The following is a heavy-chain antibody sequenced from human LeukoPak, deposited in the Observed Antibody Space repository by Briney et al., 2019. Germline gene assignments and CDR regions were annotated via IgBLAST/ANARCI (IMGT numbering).Heavy chain of an antibody. Sequence: NPSETLSLTCTVSGGSISSSSYYWGWIRQPPGRGLEWIGTIYYSGSTYYNPSLKSRVTISVDTSKNQFSLKLSSVTAADTAVYYCARATRNWFDPWGQGTLVTVSS. CDR3: ARATRNWFDP. J-gene: IGHJ5*02. V-gene: IGHV4-39*07. CDR2: IYYSGST. CDR1: GGSISSSSYY.